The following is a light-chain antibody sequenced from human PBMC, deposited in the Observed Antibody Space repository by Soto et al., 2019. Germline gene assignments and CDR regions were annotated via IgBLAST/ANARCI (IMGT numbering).Light chain of an antibody. Sequence: DIQLTQSPSFLSASVGDRVTITCRASQGISSYLAWYQQKPGKAPKLLIYAASTVQSGVPSRFSGSGSGTEFTLTISSLQPADFATYYCQQLNSYPLTFGGGTKVEIK. V-gene: IGKV1-9*01. CDR2: AAS. CDR1: QGISSY. CDR3: QQLNSYPLT. J-gene: IGKJ4*01.